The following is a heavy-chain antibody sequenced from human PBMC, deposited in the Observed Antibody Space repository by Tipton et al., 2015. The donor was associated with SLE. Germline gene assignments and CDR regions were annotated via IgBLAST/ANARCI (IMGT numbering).Heavy chain of an antibody. J-gene: IGHJ1*01. CDR2: IYQSGDT. Sequence: TLSLTCTVSGYSMSIGYYWGWIRQPPGKGLEWIGSIYQSGDTFYTPSLRSRVTISVDTSKNQFSLRLTSVTAADTALYYCAVGYCGRANCRREFFQHWGQGTLVPVSS. D-gene: IGHD2-2*01. V-gene: IGHV4-38-2*02. CDR3: AVGYCGRANCRREFFQH. CDR1: GYSMSIGYY.